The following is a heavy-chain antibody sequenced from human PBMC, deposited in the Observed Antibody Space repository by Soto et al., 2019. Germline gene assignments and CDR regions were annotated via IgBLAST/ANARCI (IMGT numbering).Heavy chain of an antibody. Sequence: ASVKVSCKASGYTFTSYGINWVRQAPGQGLEWMAWISAYNGDTNYAQMLQGRVTMTTDTSTSTAYMELRSLRSDDTAVYYCARDWWGVDKAMDTNWFDPWGQGTLVTVSS. CDR1: GYTFTSYG. V-gene: IGHV1-18*01. D-gene: IGHD5-18*01. J-gene: IGHJ5*02. CDR2: ISAYNGDT. CDR3: ARDWWGVDKAMDTNWFDP.